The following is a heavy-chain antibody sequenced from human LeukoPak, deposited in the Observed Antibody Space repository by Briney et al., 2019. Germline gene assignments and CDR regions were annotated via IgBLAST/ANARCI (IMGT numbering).Heavy chain of an antibody. CDR3: ARGFYDSSGYYYFDY. J-gene: IGHJ4*02. D-gene: IGHD3-22*01. V-gene: IGHV4-39*07. CDR2: IYYSGST. Sequence: SETLSLTCTVSGGSISSSSYYWGWIRQPPGKGLEWIGSIYYSGSTYYNPSLKSRVTISVDTSKNQFSLKLSSVTAADTAVYYCARGFYDSSGYYYFDYWGQGILVTVSS. CDR1: GGSISSSSYY.